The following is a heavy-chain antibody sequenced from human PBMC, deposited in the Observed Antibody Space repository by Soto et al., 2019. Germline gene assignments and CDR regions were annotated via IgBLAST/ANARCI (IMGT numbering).Heavy chain of an antibody. CDR2: IYYSGST. D-gene: IGHD3-9*01. CDR1: GGSVSSSNYY. V-gene: IGHV4-39*01. CDR3: ARLEGLATISYYFDY. J-gene: IGHJ4*02. Sequence: QLQLQESGPGLVKPSETLSLTCTVCGGSVSSSNYYWGWIRQSPGKGLEWIGSIYYSGSTYYNPSLESRVTISVDKSKNQFSLKVISVTAADTAVYYCARLEGLATISYYFDYWGQGTLVTVSS.